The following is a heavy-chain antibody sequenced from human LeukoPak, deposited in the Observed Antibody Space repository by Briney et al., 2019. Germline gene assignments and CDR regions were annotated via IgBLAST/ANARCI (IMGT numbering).Heavy chain of an antibody. CDR3: ARHSEVTAMALAFDY. D-gene: IGHD5-18*01. CDR1: GGSISSSSYY. J-gene: IGHJ4*02. V-gene: IGHV4-39*01. Sequence: SETLSLTCTVSGGSISSSSYYWGWIRQPPGKGLEWIGSIYYSGSTYYNPSLKSRVTISVDPSKNQFSLKLSSVTAADTAVYYCARHSEVTAMALAFDYWGPGTLVTVS. CDR2: IYYSGST.